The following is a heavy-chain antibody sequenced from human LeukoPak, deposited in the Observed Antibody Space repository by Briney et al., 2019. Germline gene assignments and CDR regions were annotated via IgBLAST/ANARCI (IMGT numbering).Heavy chain of an antibody. D-gene: IGHD2-15*01. V-gene: IGHV1-69*13. CDR2: ITPILGTA. J-gene: IGHJ6*03. Sequence: SVKVSCKASGGTFSTYAISWVRQAPGQGLEWMGGITPILGTANYAQKFQGRVTITADESTSTAYMELSSLRSEDTAVYYCAGGYCSGGSCYSDDYYYYYYMDVWGKGTTVTISS. CDR3: AGGYCSGGSCYSDDYYYYYYMDV. CDR1: GGTFSTYA.